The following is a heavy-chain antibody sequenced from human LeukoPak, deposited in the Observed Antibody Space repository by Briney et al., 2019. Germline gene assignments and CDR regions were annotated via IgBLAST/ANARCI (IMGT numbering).Heavy chain of an antibody. J-gene: IGHJ4*02. V-gene: IGHV3-21*01. CDR3: ARGTMFPYYFDY. D-gene: IGHD3-10*02. Sequence: GGSLRLSCAASGCKFSSYSMKWVRQAPGKGLEWVSFISSSSSYIYYADSLKGRFTISRDNAKNSLYLQMNSLRAEDTAVYYCARGTMFPYYFDYWGQGTLVTVSS. CDR1: GCKFSSYS. CDR2: ISSSSSYI.